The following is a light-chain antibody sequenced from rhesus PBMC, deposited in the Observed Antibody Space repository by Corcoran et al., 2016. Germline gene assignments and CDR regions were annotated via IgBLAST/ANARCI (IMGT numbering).Light chain of an antibody. Sequence: DVVMTQSPLALPIPPGQPASISCRSSQSLVHSNGNTYLSWFPQKPGQPPRLRIYKDSTRYSGVPERFSGSGAGTEVTLKIRRVEAEDGGVDYCMQYTHIPLTFGGGTKVEIK. V-gene: IGKV2-65*01. CDR2: KDS. J-gene: IGKJ4*01. CDR1: QSLVHSNGNTY. CDR3: MQYTHIPLT.